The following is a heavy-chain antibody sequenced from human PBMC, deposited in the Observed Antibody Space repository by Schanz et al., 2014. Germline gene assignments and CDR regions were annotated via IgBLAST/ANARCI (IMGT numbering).Heavy chain of an antibody. CDR1: GYTFISYG. Sequence: QVQLVQSGAEVKKPGASVKVSCKASGYTFISYGIKWVRQAPGQGLEWMGRFIPILDVGNYAQQFQGRVTFTADKSTSTAYMELSSLRYEDTALYYCARGTMPGTFDIWGQGTMXTVSS. CDR2: FIPILDVG. D-gene: IGHD2-2*01. CDR3: ARGTMPGTFDI. J-gene: IGHJ3*02. V-gene: IGHV1-69*04.